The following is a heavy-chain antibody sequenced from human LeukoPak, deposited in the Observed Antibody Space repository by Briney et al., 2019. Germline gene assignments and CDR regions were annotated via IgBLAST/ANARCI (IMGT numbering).Heavy chain of an antibody. CDR1: GFTFSSYG. D-gene: IGHD3-16*01. CDR2: IRYDGSNK. CDR3: AKGGRQFTMITFGGAANEYYFDY. Sequence: GGSLRLSCAASGFTFSSYGMHWVRQAPGKGLEWVAFIRYDGSNKYYADSVKGRFTISRDNSKNTLYLQMNSLRAEDTAVYYCAKGGRQFTMITFGGAANEYYFDYWGQGTLVAVSS. V-gene: IGHV3-30*02. J-gene: IGHJ4*02.